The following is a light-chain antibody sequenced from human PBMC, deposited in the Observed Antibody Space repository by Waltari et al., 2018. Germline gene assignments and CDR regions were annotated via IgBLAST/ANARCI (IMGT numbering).Light chain of an antibody. CDR3: QLWDSDVDCPV. V-gene: IGLV3-21*02. Sequence: SYVLTQPPSVSVAAGQTATITCGGSDIGVESVHWYQQEPGQAPVLVVKDGVGRPAGGPERVYGAECGEAATLAIRRVEGGDEAAYYCQLWDSDVDCPVFGGGTKGIVL. J-gene: IGLJ2*01. CDR2: DGV. CDR1: DIGVES.